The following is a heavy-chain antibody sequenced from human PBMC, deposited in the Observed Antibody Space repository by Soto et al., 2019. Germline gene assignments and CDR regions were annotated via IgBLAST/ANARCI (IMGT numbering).Heavy chain of an antibody. D-gene: IGHD3-10*01. CDR1: GDSVSSDITS. CDR2: TYYRSKWFH. V-gene: IGHV6-1*01. Sequence: QGQLQQSGPGLVKPSQTLPLTCAISGDSVSSDITSWNWIRQSPSRGLEWLGRTYYRSKWFHDYAAAVKSRITINPATSKNQFSLELNSMTPEDTAVYYCARGNALDVWGQGTVVTVSS. J-gene: IGHJ3*01. CDR3: ARGNALDV.